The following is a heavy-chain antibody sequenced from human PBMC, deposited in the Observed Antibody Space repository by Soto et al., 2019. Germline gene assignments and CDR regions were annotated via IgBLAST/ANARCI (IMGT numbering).Heavy chain of an antibody. CDR3: AHKVQLWFDY. CDR2: IYPGDSDS. V-gene: IGHV5-51*01. J-gene: IGHJ4*02. Sequence: GESLKISCKVSGYSFTSYWIGWVRQMPGKGLEWMGGIYPGDSDSRYSPSFQGQVTISADNSISTAYLQWSSLKASDTAMYYCAHKVQLWFDYWGQGTPVTVSS. CDR1: GYSFTSYW. D-gene: IGHD5-18*01.